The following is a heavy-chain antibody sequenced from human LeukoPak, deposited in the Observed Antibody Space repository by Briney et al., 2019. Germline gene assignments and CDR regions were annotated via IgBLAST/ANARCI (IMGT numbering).Heavy chain of an antibody. CDR1: GFTVSSNY. Sequence: QPGGSLRLSCAASGFTVSSNYMSWVRQAPGKGLEWVSAISGSGGSTYYADSVKGRFTISRDNSKNTLYLQMNSLRAEDTAVYYCAKGISPPPTMVRGVIINYYYYYGMDVWGQGTTVTVSS. CDR2: ISGSGGST. V-gene: IGHV3-23*01. D-gene: IGHD3-10*01. CDR3: AKGISPPPTMVRGVIINYYYYYGMDV. J-gene: IGHJ6*02.